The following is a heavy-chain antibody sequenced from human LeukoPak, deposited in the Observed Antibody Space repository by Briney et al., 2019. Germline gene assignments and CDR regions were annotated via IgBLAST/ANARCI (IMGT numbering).Heavy chain of an antibody. J-gene: IGHJ4*02. CDR3: ARDRIPHIAAVAHFDF. CDR1: GGSISSGDYY. D-gene: IGHD6-13*01. CDR2: INHSGST. Sequence: SQTLSLTCTVSGGSISSGDYYWSWIRQPPGKGLEWIGEINHSGSTNYNPSLKSRVTISVDTSKNQFSLKLSSVTAADTAVYYCARDRIPHIAAVAHFDFWGQGTLVTVSS. V-gene: IGHV4-30-4*08.